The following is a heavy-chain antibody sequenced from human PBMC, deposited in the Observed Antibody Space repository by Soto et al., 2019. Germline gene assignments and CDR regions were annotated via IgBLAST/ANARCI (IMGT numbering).Heavy chain of an antibody. CDR3: ARVRWYGAYSGF. V-gene: IGHV4-30-4*01. Sequence: QVQLQESGPGLVKPSQTLSLTCTVSGDSISSDNYYWSWIRQPPGKGLEWIGYIYDSGSTYYNASLKSRVTISVDTPKNQFALKLSSVSAADTAVYYCARVRWYGAYSGFWGQGTLVTVSS. CDR2: IYDSGST. CDR1: GDSISSDNYY. D-gene: IGHD4-17*01. J-gene: IGHJ4*02.